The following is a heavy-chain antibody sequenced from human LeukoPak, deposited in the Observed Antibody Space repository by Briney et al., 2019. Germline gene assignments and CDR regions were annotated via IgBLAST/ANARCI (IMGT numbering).Heavy chain of an antibody. CDR1: GYSISSGYY. D-gene: IGHD2-2*01. CDR3: ARRPRVPSPFDI. V-gene: IGHV4-38-2*02. Sequence: PSETLSLTCTVSGYSISSGYYWGWIRQPPGKGLEWIGSIYHSGSTYYNPSLKSRVTISVDTSKNQFSLKLSSVTAADTAVYYCARRPRVPSPFDIWGQGTMVTVSS. J-gene: IGHJ3*02. CDR2: IYHSGST.